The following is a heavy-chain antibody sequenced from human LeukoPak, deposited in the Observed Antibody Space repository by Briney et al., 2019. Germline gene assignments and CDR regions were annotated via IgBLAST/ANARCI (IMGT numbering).Heavy chain of an antibody. CDR3: ARNRDYGDHHY. J-gene: IGHJ4*02. D-gene: IGHD4-17*01. V-gene: IGHV3-48*01. Sequence: GGSLRLSCAASGFTFSSYSMNWVRQTPGKGLECISYISSSGSTKYYAESVRGRFTISRDNVKNSLLLEMNSLRPEDTAIYYCARNRDYGDHHYWGQGTLVTVSS. CDR1: GFTFSSYS. CDR2: ISSSGSTK.